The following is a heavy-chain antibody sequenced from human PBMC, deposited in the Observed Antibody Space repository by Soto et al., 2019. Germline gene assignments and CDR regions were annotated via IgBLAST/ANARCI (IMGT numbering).Heavy chain of an antibody. CDR2: IYFSGST. J-gene: IGHJ6*02. CDR3: ARELSYGMDV. CDR1: GASINSHY. V-gene: IGHV4-59*11. Sequence: QVQLQESGPGLVKPSETLSLTCTVSGASINSHYWTWIRQPPGKGLEWIGSIYFSGSTNYNPSLKGRVRISVDRAKSQFSLNLTSVTAADTAMYYWARELSYGMDVWGQGTTVIVSS.